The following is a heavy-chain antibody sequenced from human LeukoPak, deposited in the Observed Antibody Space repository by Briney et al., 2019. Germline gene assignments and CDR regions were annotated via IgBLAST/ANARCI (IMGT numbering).Heavy chain of an antibody. V-gene: IGHV1-18*01. Sequence: ASVKVSCKASGYTFTSYGISWVRQAPGQGLEWMGWISAYNGNTDYAQKLQGRVTMTTDTSTSTAYMELRSLRSDDTAVYYCARAVTYYDFWSGPPYFDIWGQGTMVTVSS. CDR1: GYTFTSYG. J-gene: IGHJ3*02. CDR3: ARAVTYYDFWSGPPYFDI. D-gene: IGHD3-3*01. CDR2: ISAYNGNT.